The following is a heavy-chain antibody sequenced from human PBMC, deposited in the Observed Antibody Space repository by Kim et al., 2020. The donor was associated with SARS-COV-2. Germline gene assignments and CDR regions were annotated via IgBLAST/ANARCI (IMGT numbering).Heavy chain of an antibody. J-gene: IGHJ2*01. CDR3: ARGGISGCLYWYFDL. Sequence: PINSRVTISVDTSKSQFSLKLSSVTAADTALYYCARGGISGCLYWYFDLWGRGTLVTVSS. V-gene: IGHV4-34*01. D-gene: IGHD6-19*01.